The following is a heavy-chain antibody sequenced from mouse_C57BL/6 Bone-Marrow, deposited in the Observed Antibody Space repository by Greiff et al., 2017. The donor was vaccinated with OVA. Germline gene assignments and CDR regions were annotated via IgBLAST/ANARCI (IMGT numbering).Heavy chain of an antibody. CDR3: TVLLRLYYFDY. D-gene: IGHD1-1*01. J-gene: IGHJ2*01. Sequence: EVQGVESGGGLVQPGGSMKLSCVASGFTFSNYWMNWVRQSPEKGLEWVAQIRLKSDNYATHYAESVKGRFTISRDDSKSSVYLQMNNLRAEDTGIYYCTVLLRLYYFDYWGQGTTLTVSS. CDR1: GFTFSNYW. CDR2: IRLKSDNYAT. V-gene: IGHV6-3*01.